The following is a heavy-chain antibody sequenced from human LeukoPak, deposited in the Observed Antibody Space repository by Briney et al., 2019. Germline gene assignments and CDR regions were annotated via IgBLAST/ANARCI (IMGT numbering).Heavy chain of an antibody. CDR2: IIPIFGTA. D-gene: IGHD6-13*01. Sequence: GASVKVSCKASGGTFSSYAISWVRQAPGQGLEWMGGIIPIFGTANYAQKFQGRVTITADKSTSTAYMELSSLRSEDTAVYYCARGRYVTTRGGAAAGFLDYWGQGTLVTVST. V-gene: IGHV1-69*06. CDR1: GGTFSSYA. CDR3: ARGRYVTTRGGAAAGFLDY. J-gene: IGHJ4*02.